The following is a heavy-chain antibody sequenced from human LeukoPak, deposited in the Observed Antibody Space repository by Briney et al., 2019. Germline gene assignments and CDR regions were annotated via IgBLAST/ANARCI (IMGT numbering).Heavy chain of an antibody. V-gene: IGHV1-2*02. CDR2: INPNSGGT. J-gene: IGHJ3*02. D-gene: IGHD3-10*01. Sequence: ASVKVSCKASGYTFTGYYMHWVRQAPGQGHEWMGWINPNSGGTNYAQKFQGRVTMTRDTSISTAYMELSRLRSDDTAVYYCARSVLYDITMVRGPLRDYAFDIWGQGTMVTVSS. CDR1: GYTFTGYY. CDR3: ARSVLYDITMVRGPLRDYAFDI.